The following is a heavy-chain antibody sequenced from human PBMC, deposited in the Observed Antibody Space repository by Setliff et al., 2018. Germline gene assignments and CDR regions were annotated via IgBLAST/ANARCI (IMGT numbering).Heavy chain of an antibody. D-gene: IGHD3-3*01. CDR3: ARMSGFLYMDA. CDR1: GDSISSRRNY. J-gene: IGHJ6*03. Sequence: ASETLSLTCTVSGDSISSRRNYWGWFRQPAGKELEWIGQIYTSWSTNYNPSLKSRVTISLDTSKNQFSLSLTSVTAEDTAVYYCARMSGFLYMDAWGKGTTVTVSS. CDR2: IYTSWST. V-gene: IGHV4-61*09.